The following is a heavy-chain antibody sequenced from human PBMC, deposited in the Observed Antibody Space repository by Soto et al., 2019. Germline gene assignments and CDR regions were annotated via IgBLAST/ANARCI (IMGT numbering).Heavy chain of an antibody. V-gene: IGHV3-48*03. CDR1: GFTFSSYE. J-gene: IGHJ6*02. Sequence: EVQLVESGGGLVQPGGSLRLSCAASGFTFSSYEMNWVRQAPGKGLEWVSYISSSGSTIYYADSVKGRFTISRDNAKNSLYLQMNSLRAEDTAVYYCARDGAVGTTTGGMDVWGQGTTVTVSS. D-gene: IGHD1-26*01. CDR3: ARDGAVGTTTGGMDV. CDR2: ISSSGSTI.